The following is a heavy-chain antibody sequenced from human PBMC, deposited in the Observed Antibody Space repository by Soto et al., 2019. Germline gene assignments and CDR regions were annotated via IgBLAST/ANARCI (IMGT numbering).Heavy chain of an antibody. Sequence: QVQLQESGPGLVRPSETLSLTCTVSGGSFGSYYWTWIRQSPGKGLEWIGYIYYSGSTDYNPSLRGRLAISIDTSKNQFSLRLNSMTAADTAVYYCAGRDCSGTNCYYLDYYYMDVWGKGTTVTVSS. CDR2: IYYSGST. J-gene: IGHJ6*03. CDR1: GGSFGSYY. CDR3: AGRDCSGTNCYYLDYYYMDV. V-gene: IGHV4-59*08. D-gene: IGHD2-2*01.